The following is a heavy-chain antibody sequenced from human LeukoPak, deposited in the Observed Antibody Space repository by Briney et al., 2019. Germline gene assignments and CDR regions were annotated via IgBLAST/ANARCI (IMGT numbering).Heavy chain of an antibody. CDR2: INHSGST. D-gene: IGHD7-27*01. J-gene: IGHJ6*02. V-gene: IGHV4-34*01. CDR1: GGSFSGYY. Sequence: SETLSLTCAVYGGSFSGYYWSWIRQPPGKGLEWIGEINHSGSTNYNPSLKSRVTISVDTSKNQFSLKLSSVTAADTAVYYCARGIRNWGWEYYYYGMDVWGQGTTVTVSS. CDR3: ARGIRNWGWEYYYYGMDV.